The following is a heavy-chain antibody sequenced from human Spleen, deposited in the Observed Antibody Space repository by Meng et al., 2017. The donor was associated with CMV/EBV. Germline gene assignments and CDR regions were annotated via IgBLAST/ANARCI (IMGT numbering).Heavy chain of an antibody. Sequence: AASGFVFSHAWMSWVRQAPGKGLEWVGRIKSKTDGGTIDYAAPVKGRFIISRDDSKKMLSLHMNSLKIEDTAVYYCTTAPSYGMDDYWGQGTLVTVSS. CDR3: TTAPSYGMDDY. CDR2: IKSKTDGGTI. J-gene: IGHJ4*02. V-gene: IGHV3-15*01. D-gene: IGHD1-1*01. CDR1: GFVFSHAW.